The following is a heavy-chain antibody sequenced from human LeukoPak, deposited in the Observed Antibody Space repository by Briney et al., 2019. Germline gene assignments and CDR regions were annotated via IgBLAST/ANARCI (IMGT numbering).Heavy chain of an antibody. J-gene: IGHJ3*02. CDR3: ARGLGYDFWSGYYTDAFDI. CDR2: IGTAGDT. D-gene: IGHD3-3*01. CDR1: GFTLSSYD. Sequence: GGSLRLSCAASGFTLSSYDMHWVRQATGKGLEWVSAIGTAGDTYYPGSVKGRFTISRENAKNSLYLQMNSLRAEDTAVYYCARGLGYDFWSGYYTDAFDIWGQGTMVTVSS. V-gene: IGHV3-13*01.